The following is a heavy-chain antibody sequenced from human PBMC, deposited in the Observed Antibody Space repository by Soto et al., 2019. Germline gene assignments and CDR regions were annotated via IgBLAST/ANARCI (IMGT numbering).Heavy chain of an antibody. CDR1: GGSFSGYY. CDR3: ARDSYDSSGGDY. D-gene: IGHD3-22*01. Sequence: KSSETLSLTCAVYGGSFSGYYWSWIRQPPGKGLEWIGEINHSGSTNYNPSLKSRVTISVDTSKNQFSLKLSSVTAADTAVYYCARDSYDSSGGDYWGQGTLVTVSS. J-gene: IGHJ4*02. V-gene: IGHV4-34*01. CDR2: INHSGST.